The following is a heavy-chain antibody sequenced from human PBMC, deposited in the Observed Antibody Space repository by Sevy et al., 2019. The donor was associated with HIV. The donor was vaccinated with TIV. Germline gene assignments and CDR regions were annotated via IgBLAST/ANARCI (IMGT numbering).Heavy chain of an antibody. V-gene: IGHV1-3*01. Sequence: ASVKVSCKASGYTFISYALHWVRQAPGQRLEWMGWINAGNGNTKYSQKFQGRVTITRDTSASTAYMELSSLRSEDTAVYYCARVWYYYDSSGYYYEYWGQGTLVTVSS. CDR1: GYTFISYA. CDR2: INAGNGNT. J-gene: IGHJ4*02. CDR3: ARVWYYYDSSGYYYEY. D-gene: IGHD3-22*01.